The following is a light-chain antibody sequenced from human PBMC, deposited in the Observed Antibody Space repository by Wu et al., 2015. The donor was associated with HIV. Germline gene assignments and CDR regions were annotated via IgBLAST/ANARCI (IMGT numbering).Light chain of an antibody. J-gene: IGKJ1*01. CDR2: KSS. CDR1: ENIRWF. Sequence: DIQMTQSPDTLSASVGAGVNISCRASENIRWFVAWYQQRPGKAPKLLIYKSSGLEIGVPSRFSGAGSGTDFTLTINSLQPDDSATYYCQQYSTYPWTFGQGTKVE. CDR3: QQYSTYPWT. V-gene: IGKV1-5*03.